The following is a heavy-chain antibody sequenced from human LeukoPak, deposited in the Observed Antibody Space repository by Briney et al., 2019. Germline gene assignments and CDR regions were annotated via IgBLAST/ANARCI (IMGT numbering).Heavy chain of an antibody. D-gene: IGHD5-18*01. CDR2: ISWDSGSI. CDR3: AKGHTYGLGESYLDF. V-gene: IGHV3-9*01. Sequence: GGSLRLSCEASGYTFDDYAMHWVRQAPGKGLEWVSAISWDSGSIGYADSVKGRFTISRDNGKNSLYLQMNSLRTEDTALYYCAKGHTYGLGESYLDFWGQGTLVSVSS. J-gene: IGHJ4*02. CDR1: GYTFDDYA.